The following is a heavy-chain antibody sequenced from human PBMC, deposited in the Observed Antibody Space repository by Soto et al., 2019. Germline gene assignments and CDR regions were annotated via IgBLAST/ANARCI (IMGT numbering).Heavy chain of an antibody. Sequence: GSLRLSCAASGFTFSSYAMSWVRQAPGKGLEWVSAISGNGVNTYYADSVKGRFTISRDNSKNTLSLQMSSLRAEDTAIYYCARVPRSRSGWSTYYFDCWGQGTLVTVSS. CDR1: GFTFSSYA. CDR2: ISGNGVNT. J-gene: IGHJ4*02. CDR3: ARVPRSRSGWSTYYFDC. V-gene: IGHV3-23*01. D-gene: IGHD6-19*01.